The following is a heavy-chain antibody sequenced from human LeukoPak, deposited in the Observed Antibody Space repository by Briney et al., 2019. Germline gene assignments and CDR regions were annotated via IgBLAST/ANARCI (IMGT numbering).Heavy chain of an antibody. J-gene: IGHJ4*02. CDR2: INPSGGST. CDR1: GYTFTSYY. Sequence: ASVKVSCKASGYTFTSYYMHWVRQAPGQGLEWMGIINPSGGSTSYAQKLQGRVTMTTDTSTSTAYMELRSLRSDDTAVYYCARDSPGSLDYWGQGTLVTVSS. V-gene: IGHV1-46*01. CDR3: ARDSPGSLDY. D-gene: IGHD3-10*01.